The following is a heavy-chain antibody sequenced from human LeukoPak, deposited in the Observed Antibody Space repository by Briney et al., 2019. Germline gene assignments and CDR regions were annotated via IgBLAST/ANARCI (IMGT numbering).Heavy chain of an antibody. CDR3: ARGYGSGSYLDK. CDR2: IWYDGHST. V-gene: IGHV3-33*01. CDR1: GFSFSDFA. D-gene: IGHD3-10*01. J-gene: IGHJ1*01. Sequence: AGRPLRLSCAASGFSFSDFAMHWVRQAPGKGLEWLALIWYDGHSTYYTDSVKGRFTISRDDANDTLYLQMNSLSVDDTAVYFCARGYGSGSYLDKWGQGTLVTVSS.